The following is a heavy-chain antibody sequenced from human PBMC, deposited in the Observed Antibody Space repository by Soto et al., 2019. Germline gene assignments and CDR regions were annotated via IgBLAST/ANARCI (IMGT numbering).Heavy chain of an antibody. CDR1: GFTFSSYS. J-gene: IGHJ4*02. CDR2: ISSSSSYI. Sequence: EVQLVESGGGLVKPGGSLRLSCAASGFTFSSYSMNWVRQAPGKGLEWVSSISSSSSYIYYADSVKGRFTISRDNAKNSLYLQMNSLRAEDTAVYYCARDHPLTMIDDYWDQGTLVTVSS. V-gene: IGHV3-21*01. D-gene: IGHD3-22*01. CDR3: ARDHPLTMIDDY.